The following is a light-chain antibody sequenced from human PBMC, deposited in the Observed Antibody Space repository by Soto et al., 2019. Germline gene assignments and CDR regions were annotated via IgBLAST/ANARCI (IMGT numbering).Light chain of an antibody. Sequence: IVLTQSPGTLSLSPGERATLSCRASQSVSSSYLAWYQQKPGHAPTLLLYGTPSRATGIPDRFSGSGSGTDLTLTISRLQPEDFAVYYSQQYESSPWTFGQGTKVDIK. CDR2: GTP. CDR3: QQYESSPWT. CDR1: QSVSSSY. V-gene: IGKV3-20*01. J-gene: IGKJ1*01.